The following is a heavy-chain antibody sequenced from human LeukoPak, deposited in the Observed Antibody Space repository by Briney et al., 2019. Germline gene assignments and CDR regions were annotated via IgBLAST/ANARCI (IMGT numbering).Heavy chain of an antibody. CDR1: GFTFSSYL. Sequence: GGSLRLSCAASGFTFSSYLMSWVRQAPGKGLEWVANIKQDGSEKYYVDSVKGRFTISRDNAKNSLYLQMNSLRAEDTAVYYCARDDYVTMIVVGAFDIWGQGTMVTVSS. CDR2: IKQDGSEK. J-gene: IGHJ3*02. V-gene: IGHV3-7*01. D-gene: IGHD3-22*01. CDR3: ARDDYVTMIVVGAFDI.